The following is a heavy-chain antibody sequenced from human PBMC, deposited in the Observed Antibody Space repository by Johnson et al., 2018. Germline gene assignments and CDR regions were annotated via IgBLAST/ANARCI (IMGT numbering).Heavy chain of an antibody. CDR3: ARGVCLGKYFRS. Sequence: QVQLQQWGAGLLKPSETLSLTCAVYGGSFSGYYWSWIRQPPGKGLEWIGEINHSGSTNYNPSLKSRVTISVDTSKNQCSLKLSSVIAADTAGYYCARGVCLGKYFRSGGQGTLGTVSS. D-gene: IGHD5/OR15-5a*01. J-gene: IGHJ1*01. V-gene: IGHV4-34*01. CDR2: INHSGST. CDR1: GGSFSGYY.